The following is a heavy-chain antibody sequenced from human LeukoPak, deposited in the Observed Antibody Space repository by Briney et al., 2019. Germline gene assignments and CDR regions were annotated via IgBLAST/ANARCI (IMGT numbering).Heavy chain of an antibody. D-gene: IGHD3-10*01. CDR2: ISSSSSYI. J-gene: IGHJ4*02. CDR1: GFTFSSYS. CDR3: ARERDYYGSGSYGY. Sequence: GGSLRLSCAASGFTFSSYSMNWVRQAPGKALEWVSSISSSSSYIYYADSVKGRFTISRDNAKNSLYLQMNSLRAEDTAVYYCARERDYYGSGSYGYWGQGTLVTVSS. V-gene: IGHV3-21*01.